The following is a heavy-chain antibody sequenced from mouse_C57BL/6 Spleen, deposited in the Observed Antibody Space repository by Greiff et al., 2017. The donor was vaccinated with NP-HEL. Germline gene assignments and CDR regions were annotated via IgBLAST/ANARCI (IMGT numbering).Heavy chain of an antibody. Sequence: EVQRVESGGGLVQPGGSLKLSCAASGFTFSDYGMAWVRQAPRKGPEWVAFISNLAYSIYYADTVTGRFTISRENAKNTLYLEMSSLRSEDTAMYYCARHDGYGFAYWGQGTLVTVSA. D-gene: IGHD2-3*01. CDR2: ISNLAYSI. J-gene: IGHJ3*01. CDR1: GFTFSDYG. V-gene: IGHV5-15*01. CDR3: ARHDGYGFAY.